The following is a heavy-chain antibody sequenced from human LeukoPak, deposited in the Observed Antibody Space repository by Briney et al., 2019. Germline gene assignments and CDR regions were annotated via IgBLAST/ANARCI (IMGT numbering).Heavy chain of an antibody. CDR2: INHSGST. Sequence: PSETLSLTCAVSGGSISSGGYYWSWIRQPPGKGLEWIGEINHSGSTNYNPSLKSRVTISVDTSKNQFSLKLSSVTAADTAVYYCAHVVALYGMDVWGQGTTVTVSS. CDR1: GGSISSGGYY. CDR3: AHVVALYGMDV. D-gene: IGHD2-2*01. J-gene: IGHJ6*02. V-gene: IGHV4-34*01.